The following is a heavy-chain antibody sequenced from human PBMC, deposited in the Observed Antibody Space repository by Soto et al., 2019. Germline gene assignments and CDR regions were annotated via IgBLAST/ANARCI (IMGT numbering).Heavy chain of an antibody. D-gene: IGHD5-12*01. Sequence: PGGSLSLSCAASGLTFSSSWMTWVRQAPGKGLAWVANIKEDGSEKYYVDSVKGRFTISRDNTNESLYLQMNSLRAEDTAVYYCARDPAPVGYRGLDVWGQGTTVTVSS. CDR2: IKEDGSEK. J-gene: IGHJ6*02. CDR3: ARDPAPVGYRGLDV. V-gene: IGHV3-7*01. CDR1: GLTFSSSW.